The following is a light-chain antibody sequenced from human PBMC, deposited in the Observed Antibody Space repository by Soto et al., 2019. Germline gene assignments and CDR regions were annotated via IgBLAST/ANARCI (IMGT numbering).Light chain of an antibody. Sequence: IQMTQSPSSLSASVGDRVTITCRASQGVDSDLSWYQQKPGKAPKLLIYAAVSLQSGIPSRFSAYGSGTDFTLTISSLQPEDFATYYCQQTYSSPQWTFGQGTKVEIK. CDR3: QQTYSSPQWT. V-gene: IGKV1-39*01. J-gene: IGKJ1*01. CDR1: QGVDSD. CDR2: AAV.